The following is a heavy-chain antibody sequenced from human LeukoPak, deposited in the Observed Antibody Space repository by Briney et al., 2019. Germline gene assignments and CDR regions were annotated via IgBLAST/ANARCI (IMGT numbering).Heavy chain of an antibody. D-gene: IGHD3-22*01. CDR1: GFTVSSNQ. CDR3: AREGGYDSRYYFDY. CDR2: IYSGGST. V-gene: IGHV3-53*01. Sequence: GGSLRLSCAASGFTVSSNQMSWVRQAPGKGLEWVSVIYSGGSTYYADSVKGRFTISRDNSKSTLYLQMNSLRAEDTAVYYCAREGGYDSRYYFDYWGQGTLVTVSS. J-gene: IGHJ4*02.